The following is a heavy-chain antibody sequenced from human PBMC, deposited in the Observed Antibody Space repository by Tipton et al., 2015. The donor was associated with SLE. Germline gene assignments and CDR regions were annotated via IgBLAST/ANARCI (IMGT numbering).Heavy chain of an antibody. D-gene: IGHD6-13*01. J-gene: IGHJ5*02. V-gene: IGHV3-53*04. CDR1: GFTVSSIY. CDR3: ARGYAHSSNWFRWFDP. CDR2: IYSGGST. Sequence: SLRLSCTASGFTVSSIYMSWVRQAPGKGLEWVSVIYSGGSTYYADSVKGRFTISRHNSKNTVYLQMNSLRPEDTAVHYCARGYAHSSNWFRWFDPWGQGTLVTVSS.